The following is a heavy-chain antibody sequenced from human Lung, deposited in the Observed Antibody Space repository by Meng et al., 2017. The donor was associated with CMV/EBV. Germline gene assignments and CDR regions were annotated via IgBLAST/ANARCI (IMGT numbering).Heavy chain of an antibody. CDR1: GFTFGDIA. J-gene: IGHJ4*02. V-gene: IGHV3-23*01. CDR3: AKFRGGIYYVYYFDY. Sequence: ASGFTFGDIAMAWVGQAPGKGLGWVSGISNTGGNTYYADSVKGRFTISRDNSQNTLYLQMNSLRAEDTAVYYCAKFRGGIYYVYYFDYWGQGTLVTV. CDR2: ISNTGGNT. D-gene: IGHD1-26*01.